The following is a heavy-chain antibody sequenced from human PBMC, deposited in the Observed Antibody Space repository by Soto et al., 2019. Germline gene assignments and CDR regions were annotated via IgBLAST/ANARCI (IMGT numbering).Heavy chain of an antibody. J-gene: IGHJ6*02. CDR3: ARRYYGSGSSPYGMDV. D-gene: IGHD3-10*01. V-gene: IGHV3-30-3*01. CDR2: ISYDGSNK. CDR1: GFTFSSYA. Sequence: GGSLRLSCAASGFTFSSYAMHWVRQAPGKGLEWVAVISYDGSNKYYADSVKGRFTISRDNSKNTLYLQMNSLRAEDTAVYYCARRYYGSGSSPYGMDVWGQGTTVTVSS.